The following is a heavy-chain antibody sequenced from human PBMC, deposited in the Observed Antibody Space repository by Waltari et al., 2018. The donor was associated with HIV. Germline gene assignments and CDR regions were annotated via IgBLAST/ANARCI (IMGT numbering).Heavy chain of an antibody. V-gene: IGHV3-30*04. D-gene: IGHD3-22*01. CDR1: GFTFSSYA. Sequence: QVQLVESGGGVVQPGRSLRLSCAASGFTFSSYAMHWVRQAPGKGLEWVAVISYDGSNKYYADSGKGRFTISRDNSKNTLYLQMNSLRAEDKAVYYCASTTDSSGYYFYYYYYYGMDVWGQGTTVTVSS. J-gene: IGHJ6*02. CDR3: ASTTDSSGYYFYYYYYYGMDV. CDR2: ISYDGSNK.